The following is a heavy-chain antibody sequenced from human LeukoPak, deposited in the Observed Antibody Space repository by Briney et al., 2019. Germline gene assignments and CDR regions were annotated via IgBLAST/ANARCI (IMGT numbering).Heavy chain of an antibody. D-gene: IGHD3-22*01. CDR1: GFTFSSYE. CDR3: ARRGLDSSGRPFDY. J-gene: IGHJ4*02. Sequence: PGGSLRLSCAASGFTFSSYEMNWVRQAPGKGLEWVSYISSSGSTIYYADSVKGRFTISRDNAKNSLYLQMNSLRAEDTAVYYCARRGLDSSGRPFDYWGQGTLVTVSS. CDR2: ISSSGSTI. V-gene: IGHV3-48*03.